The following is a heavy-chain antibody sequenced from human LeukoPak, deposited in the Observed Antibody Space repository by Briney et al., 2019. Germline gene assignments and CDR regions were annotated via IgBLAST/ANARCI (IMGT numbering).Heavy chain of an antibody. CDR3: GRSTLLNAFDS. D-gene: IGHD2/OR15-2a*01. J-gene: IGHJ4*02. CDR1: GFSFSSYE. CDR2: ISRSGSYT. Sequence: GGSLRLSCAASGFSFSSYEMNWVRQAPGKGLERVSYISRSGSYTYYAASVKGRFTISRDDAKSSLYLQMNSLRAEDTALYFCGRSTLLNAFDSWGQGILVTVSS. V-gene: IGHV3-48*03.